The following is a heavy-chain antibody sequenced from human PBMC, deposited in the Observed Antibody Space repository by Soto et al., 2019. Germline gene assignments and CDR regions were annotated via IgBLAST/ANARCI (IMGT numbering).Heavy chain of an antibody. CDR3: ATQEVGGSYVYTFDP. D-gene: IGHD1-26*01. J-gene: IGHJ5*02. CDR1: GGSITSSSYY. CDR2: IYYSGRT. V-gene: IGHV4-39*02. Sequence: QLHLRESGPGLVKPSETLSLTCTVSGGSITSSSYYWGWIRQPPGKGLVWIGSIYYSGRTYYNSSLKIRVTISVDSSKNHSSLKLSSVTAADTAVYYCATQEVGGSYVYTFDPWGQGTLVTVSS.